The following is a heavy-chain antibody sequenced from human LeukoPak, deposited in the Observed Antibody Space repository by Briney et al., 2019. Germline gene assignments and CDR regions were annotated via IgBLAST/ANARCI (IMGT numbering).Heavy chain of an antibody. CDR1: GGSLSIGDYY. V-gene: IGHV4-30-4*08. Sequence: SQTLSLTCTVPGGSLSIGDYYWSWIRQPPGKGMEWIGYIYYSGSTYSHPFLESRVTKSVDTTTNSFSLKLSSVTAADTAVYFCARHRSNLGLPVLFDPWGEETLVTLSS. CDR3: ARHRSNLGLPVLFDP. D-gene: IGHD3-16*01. CDR2: IYYSGST. J-gene: IGHJ5*02.